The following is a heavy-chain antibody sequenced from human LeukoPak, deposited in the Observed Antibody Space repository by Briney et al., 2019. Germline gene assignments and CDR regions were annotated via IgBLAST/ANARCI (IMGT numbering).Heavy chain of an antibody. CDR2: IIPIFGTA. CDR3: ARDRFTKWVLGYYYGMDV. D-gene: IGHD3-16*01. CDR1: GGTFSSYA. V-gene: IGHV1-69*06. J-gene: IGHJ6*02. Sequence: SVKVSCKASGGTFSSYAISWVRQAPGQGLEWMGGIIPIFGTANHAQKFQGRVTITADKSTSTAYMELSSLRSEDTAVYYCARDRFTKWVLGYYYGMDVWGQGTTVTVSS.